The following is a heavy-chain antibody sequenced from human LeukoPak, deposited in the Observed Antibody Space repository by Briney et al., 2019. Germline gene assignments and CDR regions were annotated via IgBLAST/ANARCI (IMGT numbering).Heavy chain of an antibody. CDR2: IIPIFGTA. CDR3: ARGKVYFVWGSYLGSTDVFDI. CDR1: GGTFSSYA. D-gene: IGHD3-16*01. Sequence: SVKVSCKASGGTFSSYAISWVRQAPGQGLEWMGGIIPIFGTANYAQKFQGGVTITADKSTSTAYMELSSLRSEDTAVYYCARGKVYFVWGSYLGSTDVFDIWAKGKMVTVFS. V-gene: IGHV1-69*06. J-gene: IGHJ3*02.